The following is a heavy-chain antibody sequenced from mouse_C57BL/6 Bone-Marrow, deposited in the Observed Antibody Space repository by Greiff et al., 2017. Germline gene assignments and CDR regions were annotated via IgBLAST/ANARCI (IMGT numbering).Heavy chain of an antibody. CDR2: INYDGSST. CDR1: GFTFSDYY. J-gene: IGHJ1*03. D-gene: IGHD1-1*01. V-gene: IGHV5-16*01. CDR3: ARDAGVYYYGSSYFDV. Sequence: VQLKESEGGLVQPGSSMKLSCTASGFTFSDYYMAWVRQVPEKGLEWVANINYDGSSTYYLDSLKSRFIISRDNAKNILYLQMSSLKSEDTATYYWARDAGVYYYGSSYFDVWGTGTTVTVSS.